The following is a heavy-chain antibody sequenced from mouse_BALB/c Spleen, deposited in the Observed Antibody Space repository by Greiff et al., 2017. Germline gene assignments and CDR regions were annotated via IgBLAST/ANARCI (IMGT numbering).Heavy chain of an antibody. CDR3: AGGGITTGYLDY. J-gene: IGHJ4*01. CDR1: GYTFSSYW. CDR2: ILPGSGST. V-gene: IGHV1-9*01. Sequence: VQVVESGAELMKPGASVKISCKATGYTFSSYWIEWVKQRPGHGLEWIGEILPGSGSTNYNEKFKGKATFTADTSSNTAYMQLSSRTSEDSAVYYGAGGGITTGYLDYWGQGTTVTVSS. D-gene: IGHD1-1*01.